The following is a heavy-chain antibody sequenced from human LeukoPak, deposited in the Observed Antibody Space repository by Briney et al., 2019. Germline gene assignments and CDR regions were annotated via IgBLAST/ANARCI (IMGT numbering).Heavy chain of an antibody. CDR2: IYYSGSI. V-gene: IGHV4-31*03. Sequence: KASETLSLTCTVSGGSISSGGYWWSWIRQYPGKGLEWIGYIYYSGSIYYNPSLRGRVTMSVDTSQNQYSLKLNSVTAADTAVYYCARAIVTPSGYVWYFDLWGRGTLVTVSS. D-gene: IGHD3-3*01. CDR3: ARAIVTPSGYVWYFDL. J-gene: IGHJ2*01. CDR1: GGSISSGGYW.